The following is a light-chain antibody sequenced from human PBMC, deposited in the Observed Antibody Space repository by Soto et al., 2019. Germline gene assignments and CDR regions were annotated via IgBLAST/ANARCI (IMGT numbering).Light chain of an antibody. CDR1: QYINTR. CDR3: HQRQSWPRT. J-gene: IGKJ1*01. CDR2: QTS. Sequence: EIVLTQSPATLSSFPGDRVTLSFRASQYINTRLAWYQHRPGQSPRLLIYQTSLRAAGIPARFSASGSGTDFTLTISDVQPEDFALYYCHQRQSWPRTFGQGTKV. V-gene: IGKV3-11*01.